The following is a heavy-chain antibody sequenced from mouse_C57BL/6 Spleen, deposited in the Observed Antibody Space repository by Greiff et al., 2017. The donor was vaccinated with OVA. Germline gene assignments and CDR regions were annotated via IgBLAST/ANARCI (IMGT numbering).Heavy chain of an antibody. CDR1: GFNIKNTY. CDR3: ASMVTTGYYFDY. D-gene: IGHD2-2*01. V-gene: IGHV14-3*01. J-gene: IGHJ2*01. CDR2: IDPANGNT. Sequence: EVKLVESVAELVRPGASVKLSCTASGFNIKNTYMHWVKQRPEQGLEWIGRIDPANGNTKYAPKFQGKATITADTSSNTAYLQLSSLTSEDTAIYYCASMVTTGYYFDYWGQGTTLTVSS.